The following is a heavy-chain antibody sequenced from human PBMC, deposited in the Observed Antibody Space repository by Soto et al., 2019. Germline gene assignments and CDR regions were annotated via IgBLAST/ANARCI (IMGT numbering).Heavy chain of an antibody. V-gene: IGHV1-3*01. CDR2: INAGNGNT. Sequence: ASVKVSCKASGYTYNSYAIHWVRQAPGQRLEWMGWINAGNGNTKYSQRFQGRVTISRDTSAITAYMELSSLRAEDTAVYYCARRGSGSYYDYWGQGTLVTVSS. J-gene: IGHJ4*02. CDR3: ARRGSGSYYDY. CDR1: GYTYNSYA. D-gene: IGHD1-26*01.